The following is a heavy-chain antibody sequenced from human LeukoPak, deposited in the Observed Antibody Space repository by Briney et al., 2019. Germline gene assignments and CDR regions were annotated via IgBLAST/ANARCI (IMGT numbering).Heavy chain of an antibody. D-gene: IGHD6-13*01. CDR2: ISWNSGSI. CDR1: GFTFDDYA. J-gene: IGHJ4*02. CDR3: AKDSGGSSWYKEVDY. Sequence: PGGSLRLSCAASGFTFDDYAMHWVRQAPGKGLEWVSGISWNSGSIGYADSVKGRFTISRDNAKNSLYLQMNSLRAEDTAVYYCAKDSGGSSWYKEVDYWGQGTLVTVSS. V-gene: IGHV3-9*01.